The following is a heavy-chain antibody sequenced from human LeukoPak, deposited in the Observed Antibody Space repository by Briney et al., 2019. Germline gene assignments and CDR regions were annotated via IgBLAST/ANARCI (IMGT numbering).Heavy chain of an antibody. CDR3: AKVNYYYGMDV. J-gene: IGHJ6*02. CDR1: GFTFDDYA. CDR2: ISWNSGSI. Sequence: GGSLRLSCAASGFTFDDYAMHWVRQAPGQGLEWVSGISWNSGSIGYADSVKGRFTISRDNAKNSLYLQMNSLRAEDTALYYCAKVNYYYGMDVWGQGTTVTVSS. V-gene: IGHV3-9*01.